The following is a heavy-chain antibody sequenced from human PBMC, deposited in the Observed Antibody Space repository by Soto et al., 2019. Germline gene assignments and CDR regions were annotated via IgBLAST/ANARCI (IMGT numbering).Heavy chain of an antibody. V-gene: IGHV3-53*01. CDR3: ATRPLLPGAP. CDR2: IYSSGST. Sequence: EVQLVESGGGLIQPGGSLRLSCAASGFTFTGNDMNWVRQAPGKGLEWVSLIYSSGSTYYADSVKGRFTISRDNSKNTLYLQMSSLRAEATAVYYCATRPLLPGAPWGQGTMVTVSS. D-gene: IGHD3-22*01. CDR1: GFTFTGND. J-gene: IGHJ3*01.